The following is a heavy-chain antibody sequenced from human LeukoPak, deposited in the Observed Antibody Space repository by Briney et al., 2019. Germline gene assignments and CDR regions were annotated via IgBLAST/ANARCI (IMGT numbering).Heavy chain of an antibody. Sequence: ASVKVSCKASGYTFTGYYMHWVRQAPGQGLEWMGWINPNSGGTNYAQKFQGRVTMTRDTSIRTAYMELSRLRSDDTAVYYCARGPSSTVTAGYFDYWGQGTLVTVSS. CDR3: ARGPSSTVTAGYFDY. J-gene: IGHJ4*02. CDR2: INPNSGGT. V-gene: IGHV1-2*02. CDR1: GYTFTGYY. D-gene: IGHD2-21*02.